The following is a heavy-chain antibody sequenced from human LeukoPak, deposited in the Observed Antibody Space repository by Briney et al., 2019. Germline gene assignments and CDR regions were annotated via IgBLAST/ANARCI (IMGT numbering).Heavy chain of an antibody. CDR1: GGSLSGYS. CDR2: VNESGRS. D-gene: IGHD2-21*01. J-gene: IGHJ3*02. Sequence: SETLSLTCSVSGGSLSGYSWTWIRQSPGNGLEWIGEVNESGRSKYSPSLKSRVTISRDTSKKQFSLELSSVTAADTAVYYCARLWAFDIWGQGTMVTVSS. CDR3: ARLWAFDI. V-gene: IGHV4-34*01.